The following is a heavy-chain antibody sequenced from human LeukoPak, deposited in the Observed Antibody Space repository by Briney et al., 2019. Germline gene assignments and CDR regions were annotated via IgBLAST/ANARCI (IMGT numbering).Heavy chain of an antibody. CDR3: PKDGTYYYDSSGYYGAFDI. CDR2: ISGSGGST. D-gene: IGHD3-22*01. CDR1: GFTFSSYA. J-gene: IGHJ3*02. V-gene: IGHV3-23*01. Sequence: PGGSLRLSCAASGFTFSSYAMSWVRQAPGKGLEWVSAISGSGGSTYYADSVKGRFTISRDNSKNTLYLQMNSLRAEDTAVYYCPKDGTYYYDSSGYYGAFDIWGQGTMVTVSS.